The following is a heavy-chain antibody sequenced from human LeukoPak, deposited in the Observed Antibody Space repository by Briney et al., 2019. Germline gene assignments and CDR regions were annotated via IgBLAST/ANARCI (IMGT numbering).Heavy chain of an antibody. J-gene: IGHJ4*02. D-gene: IGHD2-8*01. CDR2: IKQDGSEK. CDR1: GFTFSSYW. CDR3: ARYSCTDGVCRFDY. Sequence: QAGGSLRLSCAASGFTFSSYWMSWVRQAPGKGLEWVANIKQDGSEKYYVDSVKGRFTISRDNAKNSLYLQMNSLRAADTAVYYCARYSCTDGVCRFDYWGQGTLVTVSS. V-gene: IGHV3-7*03.